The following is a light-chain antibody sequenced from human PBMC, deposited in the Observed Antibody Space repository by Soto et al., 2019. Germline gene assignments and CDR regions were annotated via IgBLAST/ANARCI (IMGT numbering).Light chain of an antibody. J-gene: IGKJ1*01. CDR2: AAS. CDR3: QQSYSTPRT. CDR1: QSISNW. V-gene: IGKV1-39*01. Sequence: DIQMTQSPSTLPASVGDRVTITCRASQSISNWLAWYQQKPGTAPKVLIYAASSLQSGVPSRFSGTESGTDFTLTISSLQPEDFATYYCQQSYSTPRTFGQGTKVDIK.